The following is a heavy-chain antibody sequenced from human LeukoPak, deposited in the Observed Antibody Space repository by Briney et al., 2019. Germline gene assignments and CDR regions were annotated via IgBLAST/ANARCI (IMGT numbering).Heavy chain of an antibody. CDR2: IYYSGST. Sequence: PSETLSLTCTVSGGSISSYYWSWIRQPPGKGLEWIGYIYYSGSTNYNPSLTSRVTISVDTSKNQFSLKLRSVTAPDTAVHYRARRTVTPFDYWGQGTLVTVSS. V-gene: IGHV4-59*01. CDR3: ARRTVTPFDY. D-gene: IGHD4-17*01. J-gene: IGHJ4*02. CDR1: GGSISSYY.